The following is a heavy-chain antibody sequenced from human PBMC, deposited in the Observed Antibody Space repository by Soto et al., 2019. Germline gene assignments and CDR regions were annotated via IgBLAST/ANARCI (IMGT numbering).Heavy chain of an antibody. V-gene: IGHV3-11*01. D-gene: IGHD2-15*01. CDR1: GCTFSDYY. CDR2: ISRSGSTI. CDR3: ATSAVVLSNLDY. J-gene: IGHJ4*02. Sequence: QVQLVESGGGLVKTGGSLRLSCAASGCTFSDYYMSWIRQATGKWLEWVSYISRSGSTIYYADSVKGRFTISRDNAKNSLYLQMNSLIAEDTAVYYCATSAVVLSNLDYWGQGPLVTVSS.